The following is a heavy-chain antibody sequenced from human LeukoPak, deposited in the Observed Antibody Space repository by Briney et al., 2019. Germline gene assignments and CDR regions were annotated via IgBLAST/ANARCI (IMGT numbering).Heavy chain of an antibody. J-gene: IGHJ4*02. D-gene: IGHD3-10*01. Sequence: GGSLRLSCAASGFTFSSHAIHWVRQAPGKGLEWVALISFDGTTEKYADSVKGRFTISRDNSNNTLYLQMNGLGAEDTAVYYCARDNYGSGTYGYFDYWGRGTLVTVSS. V-gene: IGHV3-30*04. CDR1: GFTFSSHA. CDR2: ISFDGTTE. CDR3: ARDNYGSGTYGYFDY.